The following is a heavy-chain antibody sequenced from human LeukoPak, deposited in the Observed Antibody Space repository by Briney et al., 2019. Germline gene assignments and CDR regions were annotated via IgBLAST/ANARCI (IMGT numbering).Heavy chain of an antibody. Sequence: SETLSLTCAVYGGSFSGYYWSWIRQPPGKGPEWIGEINHSGSTNYNPSLKSRVTISVDTSKNQFSLKLSSVTAADTAVYYCAKNWFDPWGQGTLVTVSS. CDR1: GGSFSGYY. CDR2: INHSGST. CDR3: AKNWFDP. J-gene: IGHJ5*02. V-gene: IGHV4-34*01.